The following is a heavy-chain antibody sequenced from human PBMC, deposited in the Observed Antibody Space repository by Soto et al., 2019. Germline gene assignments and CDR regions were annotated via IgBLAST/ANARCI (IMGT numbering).Heavy chain of an antibody. D-gene: IGHD3-10*01. CDR2: IDPSDSYT. Sequence: GESLKISCKGSGYSFTSYWISWVRQMPGKGLEWMGRIDPSDSYTNYSPSFQGHVTISADKSISTAYLQWSSLKASDTAMYYCARHDEFPHPHDYWGQGTLVTVSS. CDR3: ARHDEFPHPHDY. V-gene: IGHV5-10-1*01. J-gene: IGHJ4*02. CDR1: GYSFTSYW.